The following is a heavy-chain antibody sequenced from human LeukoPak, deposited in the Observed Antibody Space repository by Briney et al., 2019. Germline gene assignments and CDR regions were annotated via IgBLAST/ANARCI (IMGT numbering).Heavy chain of an antibody. CDR2: ITPIFGTA. D-gene: IGHD3-22*01. CDR3: ASLDYYDSSN. CDR1: GGTFSSYA. J-gene: IGHJ4*02. Sequence: SVKVSCKASGGTFSSYAISWVRQAPGQGLEWMGRITPIFGTANYAQKFQGRVTITTDESTSTAYMELSSLRSEDTAVYYCASLDYYDSSNWGQGTLVTVSS. V-gene: IGHV1-69*05.